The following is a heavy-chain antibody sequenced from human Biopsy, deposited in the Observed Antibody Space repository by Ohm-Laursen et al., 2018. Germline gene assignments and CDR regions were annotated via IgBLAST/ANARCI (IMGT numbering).Heavy chain of an antibody. D-gene: IGHD6-19*01. CDR2: I. J-gene: IGHJ4*02. V-gene: IGHV3-7*03. Sequence: SLRLSCAASGFIFRDYWLTWVRQAPGKGLEWVGNIHRFIISTDNAKNSLYLQMNSLRVEDTAVYYCALQSVAQMKNFDYWGQGTLVTVSS. CDR1: GFIFRDYW. CDR3: ALQSVAQMKNFDY.